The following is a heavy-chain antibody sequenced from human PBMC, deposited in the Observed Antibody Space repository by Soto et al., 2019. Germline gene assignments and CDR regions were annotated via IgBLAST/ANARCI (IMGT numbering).Heavy chain of an antibody. CDR3: SIVRVADSALDH. Sequence: PGGSLRLSCVGSGFIFSNNGMHWVRQTPGKGLEWVAFLSYDGSETFYADCVKGRFTVSRDNSKNTLFLHMRNLRREDTAVYYCSIVRVADSALDHWGQGTLVTVSS. V-gene: IGHV3-30*03. J-gene: IGHJ4*02. D-gene: IGHD3-10*02. CDR2: LSYDGSET. CDR1: GFIFSNNG.